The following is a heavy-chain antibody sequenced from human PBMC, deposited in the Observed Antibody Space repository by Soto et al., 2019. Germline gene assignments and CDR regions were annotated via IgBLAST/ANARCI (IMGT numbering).Heavy chain of an antibody. D-gene: IGHD2-15*01. V-gene: IGHV3-48*01. CDR2: ISSSSTTK. Sequence: ETLSLTCTVSGGTISSYYWSWIRQPPGKGLEWVSYISSSSTTKYYADSVKGRFTISRDNAKNSLYLQMNSLRAEDTAVYYCARDGCSGSNCLNWFDPWGQGTLVTVSS. CDR1: GGTISSYY. J-gene: IGHJ5*02. CDR3: ARDGCSGSNCLNWFDP.